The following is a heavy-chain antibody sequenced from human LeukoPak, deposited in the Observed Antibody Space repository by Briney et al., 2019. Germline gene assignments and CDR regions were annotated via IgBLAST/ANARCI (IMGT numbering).Heavy chain of an antibody. CDR1: GFTFSSYS. Sequence: GGSLRLSCAASGFTFSSYSMNWVRQAPGKGLEWVSSISSSSSYIYYADSVKGRFTISRDNARNSLYLQMNSLRAEDTAVYYSARDGLAAATLHWCFDLWGRGTLVTVSS. J-gene: IGHJ2*01. CDR2: ISSSSSYI. D-gene: IGHD2-15*01. V-gene: IGHV3-21*01. CDR3: ARDGLAAATLHWCFDL.